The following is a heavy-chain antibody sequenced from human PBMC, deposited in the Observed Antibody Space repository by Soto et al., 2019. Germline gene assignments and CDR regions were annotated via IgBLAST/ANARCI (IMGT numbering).Heavy chain of an antibody. D-gene: IGHD6-19*01. J-gene: IGHJ3*02. CDR1: GFTFSSYA. Sequence: EVQLLESGGGLVQPGGSLSLSYAASGFTFSSYAMSWVRQAPGKGLEWVSAISGSGGTTYYADSVKGRFTFSRDNSKNTLYLQMNSLSAEDTAVYYCAKTANGWFSAFDIWGQGTMVTVSS. CDR2: ISGSGGTT. V-gene: IGHV3-23*01. CDR3: AKTANGWFSAFDI.